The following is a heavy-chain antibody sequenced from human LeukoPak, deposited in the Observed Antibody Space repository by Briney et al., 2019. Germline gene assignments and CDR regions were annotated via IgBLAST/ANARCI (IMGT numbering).Heavy chain of an antibody. V-gene: IGHV3-21*01. CDR2: ISSSSSYI. J-gene: IGHJ4*02. Sequence: PGGSLRLSCAASGFTFSSYSMNWVRQAPGKGLEWVSSISSSSSYIYYADSVKGRFTISRDNAKNSLYLQMNSLRAEDTAVYYCARDVSRYGDYIDYWGQGTLVTVSS. CDR1: GFTFSSYS. D-gene: IGHD4-17*01. CDR3: ARDVSRYGDYIDY.